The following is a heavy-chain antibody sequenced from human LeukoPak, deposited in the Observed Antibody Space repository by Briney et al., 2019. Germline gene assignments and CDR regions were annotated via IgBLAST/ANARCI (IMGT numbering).Heavy chain of an antibody. CDR1: GFTFSSYE. CDR2: ISSSGSTI. J-gene: IGHJ4*02. CDR3: AREDIVYYYDSSGPRPFDY. Sequence: PGGSLRLSCAASGFTFSSYEMNWVRQAPGKGLEWVSYISSSGSTIYYADSVKGRFTISRDNAKNSLYLQMNSLRAEDTAVYYCAREDIVYYYDSSGPRPFDYWGQGTLVTVSS. V-gene: IGHV3-48*03. D-gene: IGHD3-22*01.